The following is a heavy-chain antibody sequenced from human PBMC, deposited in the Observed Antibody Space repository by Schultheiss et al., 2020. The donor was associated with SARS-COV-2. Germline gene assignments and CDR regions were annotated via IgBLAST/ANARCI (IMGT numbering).Heavy chain of an antibody. D-gene: IGHD2-15*01. CDR3: ARDRREAAYSFDY. Sequence: GGSLRLSCAASGFTFSSYGMHWVRQAPGKGLEWVSSISSSSSYTNYADSVKGRFTISRDNAKNSLYLQMNSLRAEDTAVYYCARDRREAAYSFDYWGQGTPVTVSS. CDR1: GFTFSSYG. V-gene: IGHV3-21*01. CDR2: ISSSSSYT. J-gene: IGHJ4*02.